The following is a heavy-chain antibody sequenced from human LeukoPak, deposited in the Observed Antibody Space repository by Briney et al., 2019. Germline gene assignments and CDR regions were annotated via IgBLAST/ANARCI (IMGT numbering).Heavy chain of an antibody. CDR3: ARVSYSSSWYYFDY. J-gene: IGHJ4*02. Sequence: GGSLRLSCAASGFTFSSYSMNWVRQAPGKGLEWVSSISSSSYIYYADSVKGRFTISRDNAKNSLYLQMNSLRAEDTAVYYCARVSYSSSWYYFDYWGQGTLVTVSS. CDR1: GFTFSSYS. D-gene: IGHD6-13*01. CDR2: ISSSSYI. V-gene: IGHV3-21*01.